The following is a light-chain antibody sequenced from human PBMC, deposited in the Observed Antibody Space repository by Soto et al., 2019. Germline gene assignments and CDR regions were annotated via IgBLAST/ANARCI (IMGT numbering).Light chain of an antibody. CDR2: AAS. CDR1: QGIGVC. J-gene: IGKJ4*01. Sequence: DIQMTQSPSSLSASLGDRVTITCRASQGIGVCLAWFQQKPGHDPKLLIYAASTLPSGVPSRFSGSGSGTDFTLTISSLQPEDVATYYCQKYNSAPLTFGGGTKVEIK. CDR3: QKYNSAPLT. V-gene: IGKV1-27*01.